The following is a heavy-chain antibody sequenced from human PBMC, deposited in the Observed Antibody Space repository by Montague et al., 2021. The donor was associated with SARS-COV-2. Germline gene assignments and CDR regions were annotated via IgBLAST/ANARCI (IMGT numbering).Heavy chain of an antibody. CDR3: TRGTVFSNSWYSLPTLDQRPPWYFDL. J-gene: IGHJ2*01. D-gene: IGHD6-13*01. V-gene: IGHV4-34*01. CDR1: GVSFSGYY. CDR2: INHSGRT. Sequence: SETLSLTCAVYGVSFSGYYWSWIRLAQGTGLEWMGEINHSGRTNYNPSPKGRGTITVDTATNQLSLNLNSMTAAGTAVDDCTRGTVFSNSWYSLPTLDQRPPWYFDLWGRGTLVIVSS.